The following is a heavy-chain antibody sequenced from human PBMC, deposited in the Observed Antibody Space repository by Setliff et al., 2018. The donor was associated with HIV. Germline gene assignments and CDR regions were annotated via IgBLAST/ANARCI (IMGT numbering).Heavy chain of an antibody. Sequence: SETLSLTCSVSGGSISSYYWTWFRQSAGKGLEWIGRTHSSGNTNTNYSPSLKSRVIMSVDTSRNRFSLNLTSVTAVDTAMYLCAREGGTDRYLDYWCQGTPVTVSS. CDR1: GGSISSYY. V-gene: IGHV4-4*07. CDR3: AREGGTDRYLDY. D-gene: IGHD1-26*01. J-gene: IGHJ4*02. CDR2: THSSGNTNT.